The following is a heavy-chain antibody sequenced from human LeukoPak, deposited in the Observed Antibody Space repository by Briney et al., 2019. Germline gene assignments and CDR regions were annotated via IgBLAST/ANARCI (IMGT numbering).Heavy chain of an antibody. V-gene: IGHV4-59*08. J-gene: IGHJ4*02. CDR1: GGSISSYY. CDR3: ARIRYNWDLDY. Sequence: SETLSLTCTVSGGSISSYYWSWIRQPPGKGLEWIGYIYYSGSTNYNPSLKSRVTISVDTSKNQFSLRLSSVTAADTAVYYCARIRYNWDLDYWGQGTLVTVSS. CDR2: IYYSGST. D-gene: IGHD1-20*01.